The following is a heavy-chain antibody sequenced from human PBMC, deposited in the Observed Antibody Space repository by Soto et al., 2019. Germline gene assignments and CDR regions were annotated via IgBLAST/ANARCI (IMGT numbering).Heavy chain of an antibody. CDR1: GFTFSDYY. D-gene: IGHD6-13*01. CDR2: ISSSGSTI. CDR3: ARTYSSSSWYFDL. J-gene: IGHJ2*01. Sequence: QVQLVESGGGLVKPGGSLRLSCAASGFTFSDYYMTWIRQAPGKGLQWVSYISSSGSTIYYADSVKGRFTISRDNAKDQLYLQMKSLRAEDTAVYYCARTYSSSSWYFDLWGRGTLVTVSS. V-gene: IGHV3-11*01.